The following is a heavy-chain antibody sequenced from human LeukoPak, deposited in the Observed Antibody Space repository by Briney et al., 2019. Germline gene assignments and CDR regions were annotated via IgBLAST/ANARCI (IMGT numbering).Heavy chain of an antibody. Sequence: GGSLRLSCAASGFTFSSYSMNWVRQAPGKGLEWVSGISWNSGSIGYADSVKGRFTISRDNAKNSLYLQMNSLRAEDTALYYCAKDPSTVTTLVPYFDYWGQGTLVTVSS. J-gene: IGHJ4*02. D-gene: IGHD4-17*01. CDR3: AKDPSTVTTLVPYFDY. CDR2: ISWNSGSI. V-gene: IGHV3-9*01. CDR1: GFTFSSYS.